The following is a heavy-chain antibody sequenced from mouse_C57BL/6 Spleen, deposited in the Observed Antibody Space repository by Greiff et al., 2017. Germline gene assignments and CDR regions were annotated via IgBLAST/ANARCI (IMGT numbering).Heavy chain of an antibody. CDR1: GYLFTDSY. Sequence: VKLQESGAELVKPGASVKISCKASGYLFTDSYINWVKQRPGQGLEWIGKIGPGSGSTYYNEKFKGKATLTADKSSSAAYMQLSSLASEDSAVYCCAQSYYYAMDYWGQGTSVTVSS. CDR3: AQSYYYAMDY. J-gene: IGHJ4*01. CDR2: IGPGSGST. V-gene: IGHV1-77*01.